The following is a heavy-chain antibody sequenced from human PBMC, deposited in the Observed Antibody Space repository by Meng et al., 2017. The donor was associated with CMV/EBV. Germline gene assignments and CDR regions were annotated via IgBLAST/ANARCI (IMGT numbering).Heavy chain of an antibody. CDR3: ARESTIFGVVIPNYYYYGMDV. Sequence: GGSLRLSCAASGFTFSSYSMNWVRQAPGKGLEWVSSISSSSSYIYYADSVKGRFTISRDNAKNSLYLQMNSLRAEDTAVYYCARESTIFGVVIPNYYYYGMDVWGQGTMVTVSS. CDR2: ISSSSSYI. J-gene: IGHJ6*02. V-gene: IGHV3-21*01. D-gene: IGHD3-3*01. CDR1: GFTFSSYS.